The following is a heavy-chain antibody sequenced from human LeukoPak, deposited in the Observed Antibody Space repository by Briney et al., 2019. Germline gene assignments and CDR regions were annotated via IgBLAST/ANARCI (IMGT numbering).Heavy chain of an antibody. CDR1: GGSINSGYYY. J-gene: IGHJ4*02. CDR2: IQNSGST. D-gene: IGHD3-10*01. CDR3: ARRCGSGGAYDY. V-gene: IGHV4-31*03. Sequence: SETLSLTCTVPGGSINSGYYYWSWIRQHPGKGLEWIGNIQNSGSTYYNPALSSRVTISADTSKNQFSLIVSSVTAADTAVYYCARRCGSGGAYDYWGQGTLVTVSS.